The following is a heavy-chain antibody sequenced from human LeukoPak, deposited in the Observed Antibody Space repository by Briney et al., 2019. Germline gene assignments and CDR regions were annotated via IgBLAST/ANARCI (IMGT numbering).Heavy chain of an antibody. J-gene: IGHJ5*02. CDR1: GYTFTSYD. CDR3: ARSGFGSGISFDL. Sequence: ASVKVSCKASGYTFTSYDINWVRQATGQGLEWMGWMNPNSGDTGYPQKFQGRVTMTRDTSITAAYMELSSLRSEDTAVYYCARSGFGSGISFDLWGQGTLVTVSS. V-gene: IGHV1-8*01. D-gene: IGHD3-10*01. CDR2: MNPNSGDT.